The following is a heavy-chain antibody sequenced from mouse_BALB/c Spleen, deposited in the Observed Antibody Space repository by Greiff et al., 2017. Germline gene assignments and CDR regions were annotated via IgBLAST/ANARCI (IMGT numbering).Heavy chain of an antibody. V-gene: IGHV5-6-3*01. J-gene: IGHJ4*01. CDR1: GFTFSSYG. Sequence: EVKVEESGGGLVQPGGSLKLSCAASGFTFSSYGMSWVRQTPDKRLELVATINSNGGSTYYPDSVKGRFTISRDNAKNTLYLQMSSLKSEDTAMYDCARAGNHYAMDYWGQGTSVTVSS. CDR2: INSNGGST. CDR3: ARAGNHYAMDY.